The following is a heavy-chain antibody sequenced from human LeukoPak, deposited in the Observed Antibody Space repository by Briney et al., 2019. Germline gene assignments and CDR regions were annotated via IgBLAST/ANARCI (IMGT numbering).Heavy chain of an antibody. Sequence: PSQTLSLTCAVSGGSISSGGYSWTWVRQPPGEGLEWVGYIYHSGSIYYNPSLQSRVTISLDRSKNQFSLKLSSMTAADTAVYYCASGNTGYDRDSFDIWGQGTMVTVSS. CDR3: ASGNTGYDRDSFDI. D-gene: IGHD5-12*01. CDR1: GGSISSGGYS. CDR2: IYHSGSI. V-gene: IGHV4-30-2*01. J-gene: IGHJ3*02.